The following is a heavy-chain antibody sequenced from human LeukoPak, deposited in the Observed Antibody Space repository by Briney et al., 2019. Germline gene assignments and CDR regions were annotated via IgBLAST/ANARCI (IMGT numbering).Heavy chain of an antibody. V-gene: IGHV3-23*01. CDR1: GFTFSNYA. D-gene: IGHD5-18*01. CDR2: ISYSGGST. CDR3: AKDGLRGSIQPTQFDY. Sequence: PGGSLRLSCAASGFTFSNYAMSWVRQAPGKGLEWVAGISYSGGSTYYADSERGRFSISRDNSKNTLYLQMNSLRAEDTAVYYCAKDGLRGSIQPTQFDYWGQGTLVTVSS. J-gene: IGHJ4*02.